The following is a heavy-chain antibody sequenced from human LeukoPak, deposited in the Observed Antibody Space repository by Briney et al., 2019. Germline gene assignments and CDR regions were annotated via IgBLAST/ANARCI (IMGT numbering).Heavy chain of an antibody. J-gene: IGHJ4*02. Sequence: GGSLRLSCAASGFTFSDSYMTWIRQAPGKGLEWVSYISSSGNTIYYSDSVKGRFTISRDNAKNSLYLQMNSLRAEDTAVYYCARGGLHFDYWGQGTLVTVSS. V-gene: IGHV3-11*04. CDR1: GFTFSDSY. CDR3: ARGGLHFDY. D-gene: IGHD5-12*01. CDR2: ISSSGNTI.